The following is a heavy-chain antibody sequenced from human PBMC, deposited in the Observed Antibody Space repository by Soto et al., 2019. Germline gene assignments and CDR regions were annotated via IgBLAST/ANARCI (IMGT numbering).Heavy chain of an antibody. CDR2: IYSGGST. D-gene: IGHD6-19*01. J-gene: IGHJ4*02. CDR1: GFTVSSNY. V-gene: IGHV3-53*01. Sequence: EVQLVESGGGLIQPGGSLRLSCAASGFTVSSNYMSWVRQAPGKGLEWGSVIYSGGSTYYAESVKGRFTISRDNSKNTLYLQMNSLRAEDTAVYYCARDSSGWSRGYFDYWGQGTLVTVSS. CDR3: ARDSSGWSRGYFDY.